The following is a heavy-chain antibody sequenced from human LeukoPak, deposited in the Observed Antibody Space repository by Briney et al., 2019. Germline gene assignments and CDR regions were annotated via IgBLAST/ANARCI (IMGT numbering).Heavy chain of an antibody. CDR2: MNPNSGNT. J-gene: IGHJ3*02. D-gene: IGHD3-3*01. Sequence: ASVKVSCEASGYTFTSYDINWVRQATGQGLEWMGWMNPNSGNTGYAQKFQRRVTMTRNTSISTAYMELSSPRSEATAVYYCARGLRFLEWTPDAFDIWGQGTMVTVSS. CDR3: ARGLRFLEWTPDAFDI. V-gene: IGHV1-8*01. CDR1: GYTFTSYD.